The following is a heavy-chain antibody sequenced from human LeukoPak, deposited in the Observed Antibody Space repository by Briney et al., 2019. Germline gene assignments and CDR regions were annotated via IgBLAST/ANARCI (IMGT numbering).Heavy chain of an antibody. CDR3: ASGGEIRRVNGY. D-gene: IGHD1-14*01. CDR2: ISGSGGGT. J-gene: IGHJ4*02. Sequence: PGGSLRLSCAASGFTFSSYAMSWVRQAPGKGLEWVSAISGSGGGTYYADSVKGRFTISRDNSKNTLYLQMNSLRAEDTAVYYCASGGEIRRVNGYWGQGTLVTVSS. V-gene: IGHV3-23*01. CDR1: GFTFSSYA.